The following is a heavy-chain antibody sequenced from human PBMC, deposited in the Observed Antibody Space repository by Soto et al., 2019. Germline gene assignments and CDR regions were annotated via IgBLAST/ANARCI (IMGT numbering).Heavy chain of an antibody. CDR3: ARHRSGAYDFHY. J-gene: IGHJ4*02. Sequence: QVQLQQWGAGLLKPSETLSLTCAVSGESFNGYWSWIRQPPGKGLEWIGEINHGGVTVYNPSLKSRVSISVDTSNEQLSLRLNSATAADTAVYYCARHRSGAYDFHYWGQGTLVTVSS. D-gene: IGHD5-12*01. CDR1: GESFNGY. CDR2: INHGGVT. V-gene: IGHV4-34*01.